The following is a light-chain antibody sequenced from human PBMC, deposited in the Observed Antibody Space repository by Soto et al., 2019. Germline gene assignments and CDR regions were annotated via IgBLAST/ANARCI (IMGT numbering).Light chain of an antibody. CDR1: QSASSGY. CDR3: QQYGRSPPYT. V-gene: IGKV3-20*01. CDR2: GAS. Sequence: EIVLTQSPGTLSLSPGERATLSCRASQSASSGYLAWYQQKPGQAARLLIYGASSRSTGIPDRFSGSGSGKDSTLPITRLEPEDIEGYYCQQYGRSPPYTLAPGTKVDIK. J-gene: IGKJ3*01.